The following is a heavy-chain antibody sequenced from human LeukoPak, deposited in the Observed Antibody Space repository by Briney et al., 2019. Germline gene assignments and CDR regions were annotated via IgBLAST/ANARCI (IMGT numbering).Heavy chain of an antibody. CDR2: ISSSGSTI. J-gene: IGHJ6*04. V-gene: IGHV3-48*03. CDR1: GFSFNNYA. D-gene: IGHD3-10*02. CDR3: AELGITMIGGV. Sequence: GGSLRLSCAAAGFSFNNYAMNWVRQAPGKGLEWVSYISSSGSTIYYADSVKGRFTISRDNAKNSLYLQMNSLRAEDTAVYYCAELGITMIGGVWGKGTTVTISS.